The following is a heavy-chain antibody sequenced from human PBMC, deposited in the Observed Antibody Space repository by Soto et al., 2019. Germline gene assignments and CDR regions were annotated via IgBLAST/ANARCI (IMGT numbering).Heavy chain of an antibody. CDR2: IIPILGIA. J-gene: IGHJ5*02. D-gene: IGHD2-15*01. Sequence: SVKVSCKASGGTFSSYTISWVRQAPGQGLEWMGRIIPILGIANYAQKFQGRVTITADKSTSTAYMELSSLRSEDTAVYYCARDGYCSGGSCYSAFDPWGQGTLVTVSS. V-gene: IGHV1-69*04. CDR3: ARDGYCSGGSCYSAFDP. CDR1: GGTFSSYT.